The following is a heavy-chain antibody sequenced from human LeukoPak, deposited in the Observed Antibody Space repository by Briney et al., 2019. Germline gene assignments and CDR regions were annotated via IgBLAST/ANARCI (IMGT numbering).Heavy chain of an antibody. CDR1: GFTFSSYG. Sequence: GGSLRLSCAASGFTFSSYGMHWVRQAPGKGLEWVTFIQYDGSNKYYADSVKGRFTISRDNAKNSLYLQMNSLRAEDTAVYYCAKYGSHDYWGQGTLVTVSS. J-gene: IGHJ4*02. D-gene: IGHD4-17*01. V-gene: IGHV3-30*02. CDR3: AKYGSHDY. CDR2: IQYDGSNK.